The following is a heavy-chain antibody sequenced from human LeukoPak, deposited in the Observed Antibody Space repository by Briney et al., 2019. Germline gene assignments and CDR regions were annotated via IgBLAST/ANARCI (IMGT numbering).Heavy chain of an antibody. V-gene: IGHV3-7*04. J-gene: IGHJ4*02. CDR1: GFPFSSYW. CDR3: TRVGYIGEGIDY. D-gene: IGHD5-24*01. CDR2: IKQDGSKK. Sequence: GGSLRLSCVASGFPFSSYWMTWVRQAPGKGLEWVANIKQDGSKKSYVDSVKGRFTISRDNAKNSLYLQMNGLRAEDTAIYYCTRVGYIGEGIDYWGQGTLVTVSS.